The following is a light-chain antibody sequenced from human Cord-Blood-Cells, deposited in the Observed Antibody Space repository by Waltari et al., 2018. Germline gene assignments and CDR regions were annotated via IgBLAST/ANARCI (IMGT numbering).Light chain of an antibody. J-gene: IGKJ1*01. CDR2: TAS. Sequence: DIQMTQSPSSLSASVEDRVTITCRSSQSISSYLNWYQQKPGRAPKLLIYTASRLQSGVPSRFSGSGSGTDFTLTISSLQPEDFATYYCQQSYSTPWTFGQGTKVEIK. CDR1: QSISSY. CDR3: QQSYSTPWT. V-gene: IGKV1-39*01.